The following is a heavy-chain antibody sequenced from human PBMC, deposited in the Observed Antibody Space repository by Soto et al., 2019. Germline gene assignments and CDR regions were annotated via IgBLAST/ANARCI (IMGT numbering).Heavy chain of an antibody. CDR2: IYYSGST. CDR1: GGSISSSSYY. J-gene: IGHJ4*02. Sequence: SETLSLTCTVSGGSISSSSYYWGWIRQPPGKGLEWIGSIYYSGSTYYNPSLKSRVTISVDTSKNQFSLKLSSVTAADTAVYYCARLTLYDSSDRPDYWGQGTLVTVSS. CDR3: ARLTLYDSSDRPDY. V-gene: IGHV4-39*01. D-gene: IGHD3-22*01.